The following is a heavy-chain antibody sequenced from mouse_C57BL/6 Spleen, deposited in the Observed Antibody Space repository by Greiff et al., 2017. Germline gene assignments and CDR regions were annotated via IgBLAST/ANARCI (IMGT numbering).Heavy chain of an antibody. V-gene: IGHV1-15*01. CDR2: IDPETGGT. J-gene: IGHJ3*01. CDR3: TREEAGSAWFAY. D-gene: IGHD4-1*01. Sequence: VKVVESGAELVRPGASVTLSCKASGYTFTDYEMHWVKQTPVHGLEWIGAIDPETGGTAYNQKFKGKAILTADKSSSTAYVELRSLTSADSAVYYCTREEAGSAWFAYWGQGTLVTVSA. CDR1: GYTFTDYE.